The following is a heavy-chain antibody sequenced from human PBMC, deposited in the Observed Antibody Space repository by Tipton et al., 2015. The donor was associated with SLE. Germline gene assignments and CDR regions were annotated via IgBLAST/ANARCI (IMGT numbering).Heavy chain of an antibody. CDR2: VYDIGLT. V-gene: IGHV4-59*01. D-gene: IGHD3-22*01. CDR1: GASISSYY. CDR3: ARGGTYHDSSGNMDY. J-gene: IGHJ4*02. Sequence: TLSLTCTVSGASISSYYWSWIRQPPGKGLEWIGYVYDIGLTNYNPSLKRRVTISLDTSKNQFSLKLSSVTAAETAVYYCARGGTYHDSSGNMDYWGQGTLVAASS.